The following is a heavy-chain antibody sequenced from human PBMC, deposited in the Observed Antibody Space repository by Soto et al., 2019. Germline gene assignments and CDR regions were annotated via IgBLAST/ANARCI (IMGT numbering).Heavy chain of an antibody. V-gene: IGHV4-30-4*01. CDR1: GDSVSSVGFH. J-gene: IGHJ4*02. Sequence: QVQLQESGPGLVKPSETLSLTCTVSGDSVSSVGFHWAWLRRPPGKGLEWIGYIYNGGSTYYRPSLGSRMHMSVDATRNHYSLRLTSVTAADTAVYFCARAPVGLDTISYFDYWGQGKLVTVSS. D-gene: IGHD3-3*01. CDR3: ARAPVGLDTISYFDY. CDR2: IYNGGST.